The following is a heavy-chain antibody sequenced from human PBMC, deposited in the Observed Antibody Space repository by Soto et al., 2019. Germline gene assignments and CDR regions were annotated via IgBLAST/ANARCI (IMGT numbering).Heavy chain of an antibody. CDR3: AHAGDYDLLTFDH. V-gene: IGHV2-5*02. J-gene: IGHJ4*02. D-gene: IGHD4-17*01. Sequence: SGPTLVNPTQTLTLTCSFSGFSLSTSRVGVAWIRQPPGKALEWLAIIYWDDDKRYSPSLKDRLAISKDTSSNQVVLTITNIDPGDSATYFCAHAGDYDLLTFDHWGPGTLVTVSS. CDR1: GFSLSTSRVG. CDR2: IYWDDDK.